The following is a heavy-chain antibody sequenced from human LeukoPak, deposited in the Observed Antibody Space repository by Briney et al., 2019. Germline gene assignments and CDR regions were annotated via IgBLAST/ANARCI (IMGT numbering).Heavy chain of an antibody. Sequence: PSETLSLTCAVYGGSFSGYYWSWIRQPPGKGLEWIGEINHSGSTNYNLSLKSRVTISVDTSKNQFSLKLSSVTAADTAVYYCARGKRDVDIVVVSAAINVGNWFDPWGQGTLVTVSS. D-gene: IGHD2-2*01. CDR2: INHSGST. CDR1: GGSFSGYY. CDR3: ARGKRDVDIVVVSAAINVGNWFDP. J-gene: IGHJ5*02. V-gene: IGHV4-34*01.